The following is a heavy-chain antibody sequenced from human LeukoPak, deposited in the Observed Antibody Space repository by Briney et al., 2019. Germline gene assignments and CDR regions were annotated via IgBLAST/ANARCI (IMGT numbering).Heavy chain of an antibody. D-gene: IGHD2-15*01. V-gene: IGHV1-18*01. CDR1: GYTFTSYG. Sequence: GASVKVSCKASGYTFTSYGISWVRQAPGQGLEWMGWISAYNGNTNYAQKLQGRVTMTTDTSTSTAYMELRSLRSDDTAVYYCARVKDLYCSGGNCYSEDYYYGMDVWGQGTTVTVSS. CDR2: ISAYNGNT. J-gene: IGHJ6*02. CDR3: ARVKDLYCSGGNCYSEDYYYGMDV.